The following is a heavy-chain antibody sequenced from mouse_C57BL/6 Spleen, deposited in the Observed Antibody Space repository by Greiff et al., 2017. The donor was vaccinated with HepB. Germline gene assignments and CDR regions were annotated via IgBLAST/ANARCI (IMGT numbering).Heavy chain of an antibody. CDR2: IDPETGGT. Sequence: VKLMESGAELVRPGASVTLSCKASGYTFTDYEMHWVKQTPVHGLEWIGAIDPETGGTAYNQKFKGKAILTADKSSSTAYMELRSLTSEDSAVYYCTRSPWFAYWGQGTLVTVSA. CDR3: TRSPWFAY. CDR1: GYTFTDYE. J-gene: IGHJ3*01. V-gene: IGHV1-15*01.